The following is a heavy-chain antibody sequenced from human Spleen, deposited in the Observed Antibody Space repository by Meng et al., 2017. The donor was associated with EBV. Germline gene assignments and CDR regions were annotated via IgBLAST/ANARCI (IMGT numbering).Heavy chain of an antibody. Sequence: EVQLVESGGGLVNPGGSLRLSCAASGISFSSYSMIWVRQAPGKGLEWVSFISSTSSYLYYADSVKGRFTISRDNAQNSLYLQMNSLRAEDTAVYYCARAVAPYRRIDFWGQGTLGTVGS. J-gene: IGHJ4*02. D-gene: IGHD4-11*01. CDR3: ARAVAPYRRIDF. CDR1: GISFSSYS. CDR2: ISSTSSYL. V-gene: IGHV3-21*01.